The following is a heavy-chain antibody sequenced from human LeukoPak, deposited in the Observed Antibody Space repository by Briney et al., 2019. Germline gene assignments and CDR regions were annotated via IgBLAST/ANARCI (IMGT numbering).Heavy chain of an antibody. V-gene: IGHV1-2*02. J-gene: IGHJ4*02. D-gene: IGHD5-18*01. CDR2: INPNSGGT. CDR1: GYTFTGYY. Sequence: GASVRVSCKASGYTFTGYYMHWVRQAPGQGLEWMGWINPNSGGTNSAQTFQGRVTMTSDTSISTAYMELSRLRSDDTAVYYCARDTAMAEFDYWGQGTLVTVPS. CDR3: ARDTAMAEFDY.